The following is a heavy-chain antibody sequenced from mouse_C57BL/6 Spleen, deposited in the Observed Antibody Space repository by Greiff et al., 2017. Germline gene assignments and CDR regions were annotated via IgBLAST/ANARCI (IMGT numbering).Heavy chain of an antibody. CDR1: GYTFTSYW. V-gene: IGHV1-52*01. J-gene: IGHJ3*01. D-gene: IGHD2-4*01. CDR3: ARVYDYDGAY. Sequence: VQLQQSGAELVRPGSSVKLSCKASGYTFTSYWMHWVKQRPIQGLEWIGNIDPSDSETHYNQKFKDKATLTVDKSSSTAYMQLSSLTSEDSAVYYCARVYDYDGAYWGQGTLVTVSA. CDR2: IDPSDSET.